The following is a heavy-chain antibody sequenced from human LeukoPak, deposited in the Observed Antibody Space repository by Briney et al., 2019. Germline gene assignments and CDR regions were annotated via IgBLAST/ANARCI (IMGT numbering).Heavy chain of an antibody. CDR2: ISSSSSTI. Sequence: GSLRLSCAASGFTFSSYSMNWVRQAPGKGLEWVSYISSSSSTIYYADSVKGRFTISRDNAKNSLYLQMNSLRAEDTAVYYCARLIVVVPAATFDYWGQGTMVTVSS. J-gene: IGHJ4*02. D-gene: IGHD2-2*01. V-gene: IGHV3-48*01. CDR1: GFTFSSYS. CDR3: ARLIVVVPAATFDY.